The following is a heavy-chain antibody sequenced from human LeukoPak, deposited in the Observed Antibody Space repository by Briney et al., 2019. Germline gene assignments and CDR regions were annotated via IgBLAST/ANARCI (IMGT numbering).Heavy chain of an antibody. CDR1: GGSISSYY. J-gene: IGHJ4*02. Sequence: SETLSLTCTASGGSISSYYWSWIRQPPGKGLEWIGYIYTSGSTNYNPSLKSRVTLSVDTSKNQFSRKLSSVAAADTAVYYCASSVASIGWYSFDYSGPGTMVTASS. CDR2: IYTSGST. V-gene: IGHV4-4*09. CDR3: ASSVASIGWYSFDY. D-gene: IGHD5-12*01.